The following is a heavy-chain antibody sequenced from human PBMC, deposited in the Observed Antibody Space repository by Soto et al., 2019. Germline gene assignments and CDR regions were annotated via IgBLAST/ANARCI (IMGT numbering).Heavy chain of an antibody. Sequence: QVQLVQSGAEVKKPGSSVKVSCKASGGTFSSYAISWVRQAPGQGLEWMGGIIPIFGTANYAQKFQGRVTITADESTSTAYMELSSLRAEEPAVYYWARSPTIFGVQRLDYWGQGTLVTVSS. CDR1: GGTFSSYA. CDR3: ARSPTIFGVQRLDY. CDR2: IIPIFGTA. J-gene: IGHJ4*02. V-gene: IGHV1-69*01. D-gene: IGHD3-3*01.